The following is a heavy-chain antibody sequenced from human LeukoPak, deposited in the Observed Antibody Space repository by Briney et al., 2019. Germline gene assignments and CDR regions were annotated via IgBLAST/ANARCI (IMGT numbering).Heavy chain of an antibody. CDR2: ISSSGSYM. Sequence: PGGSLRLSCAASGFTLSTYSMNWVRQAPGKGLEWVSSISSSGSYMYYVDSVKGRFTISRDNAKNTLYLQMNSLRAEDTAVYYCARALRSGFDYWGQGTLVTVSS. CDR1: GFTLSTYS. J-gene: IGHJ4*02. CDR3: ARALRSGFDY. D-gene: IGHD6-19*01. V-gene: IGHV3-21*01.